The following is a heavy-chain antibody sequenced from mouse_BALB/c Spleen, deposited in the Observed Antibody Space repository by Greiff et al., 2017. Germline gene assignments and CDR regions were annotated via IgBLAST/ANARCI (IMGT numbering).Heavy chain of an antibody. CDR3: ARQNYYGYDRFYAMDY. D-gene: IGHD1-2*01. CDR2: ISSGGSYT. J-gene: IGHJ4*01. CDR1: GFTFSSYG. V-gene: IGHV5-6*01. Sequence: DVHLVESGGDLVKPGGSLKLSCAASGFTFSSYGMSWVRQTPDKRLEWVATISSGGSYTYYPDSVKGRFTISRDNAKNTLYLQMSSLKSEDTAMYYCARQNYYGYDRFYAMDYWGQGASVTVSS.